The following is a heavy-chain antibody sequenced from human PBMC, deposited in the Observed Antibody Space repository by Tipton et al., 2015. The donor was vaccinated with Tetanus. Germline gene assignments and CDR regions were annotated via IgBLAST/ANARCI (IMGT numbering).Heavy chain of an antibody. CDR3: ARGRSDYVWGSYRSQRRYFDY. J-gene: IGHJ4*02. Sequence: TLSLTCAVYGGSFSGYYWSWIRQPPGKGLEWIGEINHSGSTNYNPSLKSRVTISVDTSKNQFSLKLSSVTAADTAVYYCARGRSDYVWGSYRSQRRYFDYWGQGTLVTVSP. D-gene: IGHD3-16*02. V-gene: IGHV4-34*01. CDR1: GGSFSGYY. CDR2: INHSGST.